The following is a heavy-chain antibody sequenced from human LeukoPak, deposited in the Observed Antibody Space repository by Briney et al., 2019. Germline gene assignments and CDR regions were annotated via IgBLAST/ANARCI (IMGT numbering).Heavy chain of an antibody. V-gene: IGHV4-34*01. CDR2: INHSGST. J-gene: IGHJ4*02. CDR1: GGSFSGYY. CDR3: ASNRIAVAGTVY. D-gene: IGHD6-19*01. Sequence: SETLSLTCAVYGGSFSGYYWSWIRQPPGKGLEWIGEINHSGSTNYNPSLKSRVTISVDTSKNQFSLKLSSVTAADTAVYYCASNRIAVAGTVYWGQGTLVTVSS.